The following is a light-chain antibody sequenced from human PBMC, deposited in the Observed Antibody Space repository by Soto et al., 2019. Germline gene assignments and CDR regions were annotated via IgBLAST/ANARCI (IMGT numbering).Light chain of an antibody. Sequence: EIVLTQSPGTLSLSPGERATLSCRASQSVSRDYLAWYQQKPGQAPRFLIYGASNRATGIPDRFSGSGSGTDFTLTISRLEPDDFAVYYCQQYGSSPPAFGQGTKVESK. CDR1: QSVSRDY. CDR2: GAS. V-gene: IGKV3-20*01. J-gene: IGKJ1*01. CDR3: QQYGSSPPA.